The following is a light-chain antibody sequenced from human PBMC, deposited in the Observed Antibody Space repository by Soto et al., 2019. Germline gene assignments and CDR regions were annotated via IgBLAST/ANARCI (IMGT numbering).Light chain of an antibody. V-gene: IGKV1-5*03. CDR2: KAS. CDR1: QSISSW. CDR3: QQYNSYSWT. Sequence: DIQMTQSPSTLSASVGDRVTITCRASQSISSWLAWYQQKPGKAPKLLIYKASSLESGVPSRFSGSGSGTEFTLTISSLQPDDFATYYCQQYNSYSWTCGQGTTGDIK. J-gene: IGKJ1*01.